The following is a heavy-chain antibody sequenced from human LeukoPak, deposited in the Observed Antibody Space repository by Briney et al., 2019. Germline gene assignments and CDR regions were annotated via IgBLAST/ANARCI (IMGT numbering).Heavy chain of an antibody. D-gene: IGHD6-19*01. CDR3: ATKGAGTARYFDY. Sequence: GGSLRLSCAASEFTFSNYAMSWVRQAPGKGLEWASAISGGAGNTYYADSVKGRFTISRDNSKNTLYLQMNSLRAEDTAVYYCATKGAGTARYFDYWGQGTLVTVAS. J-gene: IGHJ4*02. CDR1: EFTFSNYA. V-gene: IGHV3-23*01. CDR2: ISGGAGNT.